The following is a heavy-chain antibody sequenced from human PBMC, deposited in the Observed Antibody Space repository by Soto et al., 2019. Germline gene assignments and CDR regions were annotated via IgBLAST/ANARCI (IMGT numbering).Heavy chain of an antibody. CDR3: ARESPYYESSDSYFDY. CDR1: GDSVSSNSAA. Sequence: QTLSLTCAIAGDSVSSNSAAWNWIRQSPSRGLEWLGRTYYRSKWYNDYAVSVKSRITVTPDTSKNQFSLHLNSVTPEDTAVYYCARESPYYESSDSYFDYWGQGALVTVSS. CDR2: TYYRSKWYN. J-gene: IGHJ4*02. V-gene: IGHV6-1*01. D-gene: IGHD3-16*01.